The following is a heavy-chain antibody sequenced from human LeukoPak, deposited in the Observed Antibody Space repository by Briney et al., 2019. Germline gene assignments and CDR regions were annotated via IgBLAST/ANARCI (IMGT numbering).Heavy chain of an antibody. V-gene: IGHV1-69*05. CDR1: GGTFSSYA. Sequence: GSSVKVSCKASGGTFSSYAISWVRQAPGQGLEWMGGIIPIFGTANYAQKFQGRVTMTTDTSTGTAYMELRSLRSDDTAVYYCARGGNAFDIWGQGTMVTVSS. J-gene: IGHJ3*02. CDR2: IIPIFGTA. CDR3: ARGGNAFDI.